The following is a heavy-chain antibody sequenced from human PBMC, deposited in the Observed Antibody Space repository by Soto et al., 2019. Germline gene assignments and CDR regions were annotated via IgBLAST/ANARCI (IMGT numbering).Heavy chain of an antibody. Sequence: SVKVSCKASGYTFTSYDINWVRQATGQGLEWMGWMNPNSGNTGYAQKFQGRVTMTRNTSISTAYMELSSLRSEDTAVYYCARPELSESGYDPLPRDYWGQGTLVTVSS. CDR1: GYTFTSYD. V-gene: IGHV1-8*01. J-gene: IGHJ4*02. D-gene: IGHD5-12*01. CDR3: ARPELSESGYDPLPRDY. CDR2: MNPNSGNT.